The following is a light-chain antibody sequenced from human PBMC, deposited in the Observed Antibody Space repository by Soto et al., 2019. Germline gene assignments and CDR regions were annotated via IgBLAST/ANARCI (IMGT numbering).Light chain of an antibody. J-gene: IGLJ3*02. CDR1: SSNIGSNA. Sequence: QSVLTQPPSASGTPGQRVTISCSGSSSNIGSNAVSWYQHFPGTAPKVLIYSDDQRPSGVPDRFSGSKSGTSASLAISGLRAEDEADYFCAACGDSLNTWVFGGGTKVTVL. CDR2: SDD. CDR3: AACGDSLNTWV. V-gene: IGLV1-44*01.